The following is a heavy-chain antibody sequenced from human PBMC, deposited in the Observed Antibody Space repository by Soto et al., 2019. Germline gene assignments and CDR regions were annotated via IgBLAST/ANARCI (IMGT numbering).Heavy chain of an antibody. CDR3: ARERRYNDSSVYPSPFDY. Sequence: SVKVSCKASVGPFSSYVISWMRQAPGQGLEWMGGIIPIFGPAKYAQKFQGRVTITADESTSTAYMELSSLRSEDTAVYYCARERRYNDSSVYPSPFDYWGQGTLVPVSS. CDR2: IIPIFGPA. J-gene: IGHJ4*02. D-gene: IGHD3-22*01. V-gene: IGHV1-69*13. CDR1: VGPFSSYV.